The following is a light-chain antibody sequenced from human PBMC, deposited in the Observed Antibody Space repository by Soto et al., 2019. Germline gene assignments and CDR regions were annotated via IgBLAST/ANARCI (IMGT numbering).Light chain of an antibody. V-gene: IGLV2-14*01. CDR1: SSDVGGYNY. CDR2: DVS. CDR3: SSYTSSSFYV. J-gene: IGLJ1*01. Sequence: QSALTQPASVSGSPGQSITISCIGTSSDVGGYNYVSWYQQHPGKAPKLMIYDVSNRPSGVSNRFSGSKSGNTASLTISGLQAEDEADYYCSSYTSSSFYVFGTGTKVTVL.